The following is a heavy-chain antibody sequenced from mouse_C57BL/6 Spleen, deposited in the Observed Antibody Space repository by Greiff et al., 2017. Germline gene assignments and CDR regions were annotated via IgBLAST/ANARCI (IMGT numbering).Heavy chain of an antibody. Sequence: QVQLQQPGAELVKPGASVKLSCKASGYTFTSYWMHWVKQRPGQGLEWIGMIHPNSGSTNYNEKFKSKATLTVDKSSSTACMQLSSLTSEDSAVYYCARLSRNYDFDYWGQGTTLTVSS. J-gene: IGHJ2*01. V-gene: IGHV1-64*01. CDR3: ARLSRNYDFDY. CDR1: GYTFTSYW. CDR2: IHPNSGST. D-gene: IGHD2-1*01.